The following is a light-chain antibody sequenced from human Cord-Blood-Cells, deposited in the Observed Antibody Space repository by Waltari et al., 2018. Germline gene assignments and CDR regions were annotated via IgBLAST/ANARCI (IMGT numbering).Light chain of an antibody. CDR2: GNS. Sequence: QSVLTQPPSVSGAPGQRVTISCTGSSSNIGAGYAVPWYQQLPGTAPKLLIYGNSKRPSGVPDRFSGSKSGTSASLAITGLQAEDEADYYCQSYDSSLSAWVFGGGTKLTVL. CDR1: SSNIGAGYA. J-gene: IGLJ3*02. CDR3: QSYDSSLSAWV. V-gene: IGLV1-40*01.